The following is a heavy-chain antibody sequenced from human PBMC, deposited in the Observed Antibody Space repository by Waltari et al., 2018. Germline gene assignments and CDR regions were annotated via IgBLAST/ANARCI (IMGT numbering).Heavy chain of an antibody. Sequence: QVQLVQSGAEVKKPGASVKVSCKASGYTFTGYYMHWVRQAPGQGLEWMRRINPNSGGTNYAQKFQGRVTMTRDTSISTAYMELSRLRSDDTAVYYCARDRPFCSGGSCYVRFDYWGQGTLVTVSS. CDR1: GYTFTGYY. CDR2: INPNSGGT. J-gene: IGHJ4*02. CDR3: ARDRPFCSGGSCYVRFDY. D-gene: IGHD2-15*01. V-gene: IGHV1-2*06.